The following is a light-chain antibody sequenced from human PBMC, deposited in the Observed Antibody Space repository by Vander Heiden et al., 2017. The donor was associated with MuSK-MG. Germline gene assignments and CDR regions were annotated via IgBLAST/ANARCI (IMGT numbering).Light chain of an antibody. CDR1: SSDVGGYNF. J-gene: IGLJ2*01. V-gene: IGLV2-11*01. CDR3: CSYAGSYTPV. Sequence: QSALTQPRPLSGSPGPSVTISCTGTSSDVGGYNFVSWYQQHPGKAPILMIYDVSKRPSGVPDRFSGSKSGNTASLTISGLQAEDEADYYCCSYAGSYTPVFGGGTKLTVL. CDR2: DVS.